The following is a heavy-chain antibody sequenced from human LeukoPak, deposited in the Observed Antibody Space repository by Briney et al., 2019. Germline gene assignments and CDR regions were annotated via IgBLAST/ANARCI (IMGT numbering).Heavy chain of an antibody. J-gene: IGHJ4*02. V-gene: IGHV4-59*01. CDR2: IYYSGST. Sequence: SETLSLTCTVSGGSISSYYWSWIRQPPGKGLEWIGHIYYSGSTNYNPSLKSRVTISADTSKNQFSLKLSSVTAADTTVYYCARGIAAAGTFRYGGQGTLVTVSS. D-gene: IGHD6-13*01. CDR1: GGSISSYY. CDR3: ARGIAAAGTFRY.